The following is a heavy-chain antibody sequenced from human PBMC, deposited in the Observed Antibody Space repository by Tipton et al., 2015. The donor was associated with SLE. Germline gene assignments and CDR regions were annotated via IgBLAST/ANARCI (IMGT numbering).Heavy chain of an antibody. CDR3: AREYYDTSGLYYFDY. CDR2: IYYSGST. D-gene: IGHD3-22*01. J-gene: IGHJ4*02. CDR1: GDSISSTNYY. Sequence: TLSLTCTVSGDSISSTNYYWGWIRQPPGKGLEWIANIYYSGSTYYSASLKSRVTISVDTSKNHFSLRLSSVTAADTAVYYCAREYYDTSGLYYFDYWGLGALVTVSS. V-gene: IGHV4-39*02.